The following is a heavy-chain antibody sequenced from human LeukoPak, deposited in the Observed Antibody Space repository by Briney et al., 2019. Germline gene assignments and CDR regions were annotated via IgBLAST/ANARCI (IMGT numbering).Heavy chain of an antibody. V-gene: IGHV3-11*01. CDR2: ISSTGNPI. D-gene: IGHD2-15*01. CDR3: ARDRGSRILNYMDV. Sequence: GGSLRLSCAASGFTFSHYYMSWIRQAPGKGLEWVSYISSTGNPIKYADSVKGRFTTSRDNAKNSVYLEMNSLRADDTAVYYCARDRGSRILNYMDVWGKGTTVTVSS. CDR1: GFTFSHYY. J-gene: IGHJ6*03.